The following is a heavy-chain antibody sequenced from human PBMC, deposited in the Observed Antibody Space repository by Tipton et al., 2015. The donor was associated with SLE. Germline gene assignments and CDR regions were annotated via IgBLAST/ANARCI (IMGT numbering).Heavy chain of an antibody. Sequence: LRLSCTVSGGSISSYYWSWIRQPPGKGLEWIGYIYTSGSTNYNPSLKSRVTISVDTSKNQFSLKLSSVTAADTAVYYCARGDVVEHAFDIWGQGTMVTVSS. J-gene: IGHJ3*02. CDR2: IYTSGST. CDR3: ARGDVVEHAFDI. V-gene: IGHV4-4*09. D-gene: IGHD3-22*01. CDR1: GGSISSYY.